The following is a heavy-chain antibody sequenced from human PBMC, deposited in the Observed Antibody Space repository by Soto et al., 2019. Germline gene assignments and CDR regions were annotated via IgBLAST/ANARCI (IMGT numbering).Heavy chain of an antibody. V-gene: IGHV4-4*02. J-gene: IGHJ4*02. Sequence: SETLSLTCAVSGGSINSRYWWSWVRQSPGKGLEWIGEIYHSGSTNYNPSLKSRVTISVDKSKNQFSLNLSSVTAVDTAVYYCARDQNGSGNYYTRYFDYWGQGTLVTVSS. CDR1: GGSINSRYW. CDR3: ARDQNGSGNYYTRYFDY. CDR2: IYHSGST. D-gene: IGHD3-10*01.